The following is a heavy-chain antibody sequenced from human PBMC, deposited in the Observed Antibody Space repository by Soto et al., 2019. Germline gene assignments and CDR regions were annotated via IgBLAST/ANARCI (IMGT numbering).Heavy chain of an antibody. V-gene: IGHV3-11*06. J-gene: IGHJ4*02. Sequence: GGSLRLSCAASGFTFSDYYMSWIRQAPGKGLEWLSYSSDSGTFTRYADSVKGRFSISRDNAKNSLYLQINSLSGEDTAIYYCARSGDNYNLLDYWGQGTQVTVSS. D-gene: IGHD1-1*01. CDR1: GFTFSDYY. CDR2: SSDSGTFT. CDR3: ARSGDNYNLLDY.